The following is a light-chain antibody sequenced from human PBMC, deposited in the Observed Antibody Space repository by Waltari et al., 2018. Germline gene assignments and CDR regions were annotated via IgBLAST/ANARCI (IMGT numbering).Light chain of an antibody. CDR1: QGINSD. CDR2: GAS. Sequence: EIVMTQSPATLSVSPGEGDTLSCRASQGINSDLAWYQHKPGQAPRLLIYGASTRAAGVPGRFSGSGSGTEFTLTISSLQSEDFGVYYCQQSKIWPAFGQGTKVEIK. CDR3: QQSKIWPA. J-gene: IGKJ1*01. V-gene: IGKV3-15*01.